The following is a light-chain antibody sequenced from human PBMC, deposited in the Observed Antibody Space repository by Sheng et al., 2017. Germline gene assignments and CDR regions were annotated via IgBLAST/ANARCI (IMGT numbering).Light chain of an antibody. J-gene: IGLJ3*02. Sequence: QSVLTQPPSASGTPGQRVTISCSGSRSTIGSRKLFSGTSSSQEPAPKLLIYRNNQRPSGVPDRFSASKSGTSASLAISGLRSEDEADYYCAAWDGNLFYVFGGGTKLTVL. CDR1: RSTIGSRK. CDR2: RNN. CDR3: AAWDGNLFYV. V-gene: IGLV1-47*01.